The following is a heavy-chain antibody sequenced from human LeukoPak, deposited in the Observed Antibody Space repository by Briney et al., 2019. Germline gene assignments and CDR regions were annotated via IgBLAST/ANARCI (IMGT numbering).Heavy chain of an antibody. V-gene: IGHV3-21*01. Sequence: PGGSLRLSCAASGFTFSSHTVTWVRQAPGRGLEWVSSISSSSSFIHYADSVRGRFTISRDNAKKSLYLQMNSLRAEDTAVYYCARLWDYGDFQNAFDIWGQGIMVTVSS. D-gene: IGHD4-17*01. CDR2: ISSSSSFI. CDR3: ARLWDYGDFQNAFDI. J-gene: IGHJ3*02. CDR1: GFTFSSHT.